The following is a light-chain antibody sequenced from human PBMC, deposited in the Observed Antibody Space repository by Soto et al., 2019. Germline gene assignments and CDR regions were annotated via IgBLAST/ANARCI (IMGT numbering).Light chain of an antibody. CDR3: TSYTSDNRSYV. V-gene: IGLV2-14*01. Sequence: QSVLTQPASVSGSPGQSITISCSGTSSDVGAYTSVSWYQQHPGKAPKLMIYEVSNRPSGVSNRFSGSKSANTASLTISGLKADDEAHYYCTSYTSDNRSYVFGTGTKLTVL. CDR1: SSDVGAYTS. CDR2: EVS. J-gene: IGLJ1*01.